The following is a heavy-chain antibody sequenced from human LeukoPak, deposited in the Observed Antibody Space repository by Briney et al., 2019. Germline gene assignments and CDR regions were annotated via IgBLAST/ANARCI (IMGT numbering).Heavy chain of an antibody. CDR1: GFTFSNYA. D-gene: IGHD2-2*01. J-gene: IGHJ3*02. Sequence: GGSGRLSCAASGFTFSNYAMTWVRQAPGKGLDWVSGISASGGVTYFADSVKGRFTISRDNSKNTLYLQLSSLRAEDTALYYCAKTLRHAASDGFETWGNEPKFTVSS. CDR3: AKTLRHAASDGFET. CDR2: ISASGGVT. V-gene: IGHV3-23*01.